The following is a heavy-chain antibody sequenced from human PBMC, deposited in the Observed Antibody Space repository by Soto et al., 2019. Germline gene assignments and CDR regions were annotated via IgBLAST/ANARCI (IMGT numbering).Heavy chain of an antibody. CDR2: IRSKANSYAT. Sequence: PGGSLRLSCAASGFTFSGSAMHWVRQASGKGLEWVGRIRSKANSYATAYAASVKGRFTISRDDSKNTAYLQMNSLKTEDTAVYYCTNLGLGILGGMDVWGQGTTVTVSS. CDR1: GFTFSGSA. CDR3: TNLGLGILGGMDV. J-gene: IGHJ6*02. D-gene: IGHD7-27*01. V-gene: IGHV3-73*01.